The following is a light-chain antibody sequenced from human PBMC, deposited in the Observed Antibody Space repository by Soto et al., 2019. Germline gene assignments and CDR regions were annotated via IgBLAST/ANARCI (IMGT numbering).Light chain of an antibody. J-gene: IGKJ1*01. CDR3: QKYNTVPQT. Sequence: DIQMTQSPSSLSASVGDRVTITCRASQGIIDYVAWFQQKPGKAPQLLIYAASTLHSGVPSRFSGSGAGTDFTLTINSLQPEYVATYYFQKYNTVPQTFAPGTKVEIK. V-gene: IGKV1-27*01. CDR2: AAS. CDR1: QGIIDY.